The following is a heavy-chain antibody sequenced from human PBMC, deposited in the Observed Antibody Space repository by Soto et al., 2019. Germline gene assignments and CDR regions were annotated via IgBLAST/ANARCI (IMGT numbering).Heavy chain of an antibody. CDR2: IIPILGIA. Sequence: GASVKVSCKASGGTFSSYTISWVRQAPGQGLEWMGRIIPILGIANYAQKFQGRVTITADKSTSTAYMELSSLRSEDTAVYYCARSLPSYSSGNFDYWGQGTLVTVSS. D-gene: IGHD6-19*01. CDR3: ARSLPSYSSGNFDY. CDR1: GGTFSSYT. J-gene: IGHJ4*02. V-gene: IGHV1-69*02.